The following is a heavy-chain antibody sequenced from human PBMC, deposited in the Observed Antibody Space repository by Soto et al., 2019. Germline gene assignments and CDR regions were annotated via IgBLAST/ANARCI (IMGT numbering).Heavy chain of an antibody. J-gene: IGHJ4*02. CDR2: IYYSGST. CDR1: GGSISSYY. Sequence: SETLSLTYTVSGGSISSYYWSWIRQPPGKGLEWIGYIYYSGSTNYNPSLKSRVTISVDTSKNQFSLKLSSVTAADTAVYYCARSKRGYSYGPFFDYWGQGTLVTVSS. V-gene: IGHV4-59*01. D-gene: IGHD5-18*01. CDR3: ARSKRGYSYGPFFDY.